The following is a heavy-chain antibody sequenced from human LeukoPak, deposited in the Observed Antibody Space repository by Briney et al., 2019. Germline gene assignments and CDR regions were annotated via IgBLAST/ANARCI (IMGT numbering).Heavy chain of an antibody. CDR3: ARGGDTAKGGKD. V-gene: IGHV4-31*03. Sequence: PSETLSLTCTVSGGSISGDGHYWTWTRRHPGEGLEWLGFIHPGGTIYYNPSLSSRLFISADTSNNQMSLKLSFVTAADTAVYYCARGGDTAKGGKDWGQGTLVTVSS. CDR1: GGSISGDGHY. J-gene: IGHJ4*02. D-gene: IGHD5-18*01. CDR2: IHPGGTI.